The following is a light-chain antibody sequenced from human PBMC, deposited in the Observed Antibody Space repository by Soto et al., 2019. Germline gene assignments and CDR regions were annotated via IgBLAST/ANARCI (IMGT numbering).Light chain of an antibody. J-gene: IGLJ3*02. Sequence: QSVLTQPASVSGSLGQSITISCTGAASDIGYYNFVSWYQQHPATAPKLIIYDVSHRPSGISFRFSGSKSGNTASLTISGLRAGVEAAYNCASYTGTDTPWVFGGGTKLTVL. CDR2: DVS. CDR1: ASDIGYYNF. V-gene: IGLV2-14*03. CDR3: ASYTGTDTPWV.